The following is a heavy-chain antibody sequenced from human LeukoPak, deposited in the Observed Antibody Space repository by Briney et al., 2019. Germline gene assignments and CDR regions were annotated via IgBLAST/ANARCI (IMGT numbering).Heavy chain of an antibody. J-gene: IGHJ1*01. Sequence: GGPLRLSCAASGFTFSNYAMGWVRQAPGKGLEWVSAISSSGSSTYHADSVKGRFTISRDKFRNTLYLQMNSLRDEDTAVYYCASSVVGATIRLYFQHWGQGTLVTVSS. CDR3: ASSVVGATIRLYFQH. CDR1: GFTFSNYA. D-gene: IGHD1-26*01. V-gene: IGHV3-23*01. CDR2: ISSSGSST.